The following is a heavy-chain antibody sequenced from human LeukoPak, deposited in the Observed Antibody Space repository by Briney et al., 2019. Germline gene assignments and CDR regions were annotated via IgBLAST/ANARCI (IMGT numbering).Heavy chain of an antibody. J-gene: IGHJ6*03. V-gene: IGHV3-30*03. CDR2: ISYDGSNK. CDR3: ARDFGPGAAAGTGYYYMDV. Sequence: PGRSLRLSCAASGFTFSSYDMYWVRQAPGKGLEWVAVISYDGSNKYYADSVKGRFTISRDNSKNTLYLQMNSLRAEDTAVYYCARDFGPGAAAGTGYYYMDVWGKGTTVTVSS. CDR1: GFTFSSYD. D-gene: IGHD6-13*01.